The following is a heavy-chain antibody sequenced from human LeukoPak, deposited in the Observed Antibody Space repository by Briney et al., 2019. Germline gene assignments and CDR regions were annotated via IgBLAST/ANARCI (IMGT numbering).Heavy chain of an antibody. CDR1: GGTFSSYA. D-gene: IGHD3-22*01. CDR3: ATKGSDDSSGSYFYGMDV. V-gene: IGHV1-69*04. Sequence: SVKVSCKASGGTFSSYAISWVRQAPGQGLEWMGRIIPILGIANYAQKFQGRVTITADKSTSTAYMELSSLRSEDTAVYYCATKGSDDSSGSYFYGMDVWGQGTTVTVSS. J-gene: IGHJ6*02. CDR2: IIPILGIA.